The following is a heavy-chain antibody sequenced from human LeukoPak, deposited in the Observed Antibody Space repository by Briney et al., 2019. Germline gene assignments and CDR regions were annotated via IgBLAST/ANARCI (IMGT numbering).Heavy chain of an antibody. V-gene: IGHV3-7*04. CDR2: IKQDGSEK. CDR1: GFTFSSYW. J-gene: IGHJ4*02. Sequence: GGSLRLSCAASGFTFSSYWMSWVRQAPGKGLEWVANIKQDGSEKYYVDSVKGRFTISRDNAKNSLCLQMNSLRAEDTAVYYCARGDSSSCLYYFDYGGQETLVTVSS. D-gene: IGHD6-13*01. CDR3: ARGDSSSCLYYFDY.